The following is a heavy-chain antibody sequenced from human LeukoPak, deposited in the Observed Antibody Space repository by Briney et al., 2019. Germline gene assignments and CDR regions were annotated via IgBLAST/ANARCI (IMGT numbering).Heavy chain of an antibody. D-gene: IGHD1-26*01. CDR1: GLTFRSFA. Sequence: PGGSLRLSCVVSGLTFRSFAMSWVRQAPGKGLEWVANIKQDGSEKYYVDSVRGRFTISRDNAKNSLYLQMNSLRAEDTAMYYCARDSLPYIRVGATNWGQGTLVTVSS. J-gene: IGHJ4*02. CDR2: IKQDGSEK. CDR3: ARDSLPYIRVGATN. V-gene: IGHV3-7*01.